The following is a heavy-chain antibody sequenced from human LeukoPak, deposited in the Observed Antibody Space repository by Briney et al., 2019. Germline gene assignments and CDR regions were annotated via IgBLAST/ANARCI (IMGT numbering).Heavy chain of an antibody. V-gene: IGHV3-9*01. J-gene: IGHJ2*01. CDR2: ISWNSGSI. CDR1: GFTFDDYA. CDR3: AKDRVGLYGGNSEGYFDL. D-gene: IGHD4-23*01. Sequence: GRSLRLSCAASGFTFDDYAMHWVRQAPGKGLEWVSGISWNSGSIGYADSVKGRFTISRDNAKNSLYLQMISLRAEDTALYYCAKDRVGLYGGNSEGYFDLWGRGTLVTVSS.